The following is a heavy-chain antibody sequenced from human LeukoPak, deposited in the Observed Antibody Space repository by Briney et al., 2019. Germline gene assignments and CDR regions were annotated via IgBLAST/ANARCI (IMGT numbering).Heavy chain of an antibody. Sequence: GGSLRLSCAASGFTFSSYAMSWVRQAPGKGLEWVSAISGSGGSTYYADSVKGRFTISRDNSKNTLYLQMNSLRAEDTAVYYCARGSIVVVVAATHYIDYWGQGTLVTVSS. D-gene: IGHD2-15*01. CDR1: GFTFSSYA. CDR3: ARGSIVVVVAATHYIDY. J-gene: IGHJ4*02. V-gene: IGHV3-23*01. CDR2: ISGSGGST.